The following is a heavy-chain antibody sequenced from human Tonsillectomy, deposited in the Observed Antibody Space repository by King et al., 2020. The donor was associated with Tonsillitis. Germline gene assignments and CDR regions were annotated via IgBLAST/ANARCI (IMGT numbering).Heavy chain of an antibody. Sequence: VQLVESGGGLVQPGGSLRLSCVTSGFTFSTYWMSWVRQAPGKGLEWVANIKQDGSEKNYVDSVQGRFTISRDNAKNSLYLQLSSLRAEDTAVFYCARDKRSGWYRDYWGQGTLVTVSS. D-gene: IGHD6-19*01. CDR3: ARDKRSGWYRDY. CDR1: GFTFSTYW. J-gene: IGHJ4*02. CDR2: IKQDGSEK. V-gene: IGHV3-7*01.